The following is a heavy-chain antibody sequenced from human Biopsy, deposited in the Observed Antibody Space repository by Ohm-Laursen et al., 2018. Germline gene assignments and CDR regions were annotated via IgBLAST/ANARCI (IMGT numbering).Heavy chain of an antibody. V-gene: IGHV4-4*07. Sequence: GTLSLTCAVSGDSISNDYWSWIRQSAGQGLEWIGRIHTSGSTNHNPSLKSRVTISVDTSMNHLSLRLTFVTAADTAVYYCARHAPSYSGSYWRYFDLWGRGTLVTVSS. CDR2: IHTSGST. CDR3: ARHAPSYSGSYWRYFDL. CDR1: GDSISNDY. D-gene: IGHD1-26*01. J-gene: IGHJ2*01.